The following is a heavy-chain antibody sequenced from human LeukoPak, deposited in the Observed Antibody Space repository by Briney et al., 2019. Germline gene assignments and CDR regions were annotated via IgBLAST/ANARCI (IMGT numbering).Heavy chain of an antibody. CDR2: INSDASRP. Sequence: GGSLRLSCAASRFTFSDYWMHWVRQFPGKGLVWVSRINSDASRPSYADSVKGRFTISRDNAKNTLYLQMNSLRVEDTALYYCARETREAGSGDHQTDSFDIWGQGTMVSVSS. D-gene: IGHD2-15*01. CDR3: ARETREAGSGDHQTDSFDI. CDR1: RFTFSDYW. V-gene: IGHV3-74*01. J-gene: IGHJ3*02.